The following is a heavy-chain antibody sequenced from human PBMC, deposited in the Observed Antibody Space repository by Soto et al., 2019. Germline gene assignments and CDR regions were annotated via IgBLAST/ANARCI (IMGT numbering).Heavy chain of an antibody. CDR1: GFTFSSYA. D-gene: IGHD6-6*01. Sequence: QVQLVESGGGVVQPGRSLRLSCAASGFTFSSYAIHWVRQAPGKGLEWVAVISYDGSNKYYADSVKGRFTISRDNSKNTLYLQMNSLRAEDTAVYYCATLRGEYSSSSGGYWGQGTLVTVSS. CDR3: ATLRGEYSSSSGGY. J-gene: IGHJ4*02. V-gene: IGHV3-30-3*01. CDR2: ISYDGSNK.